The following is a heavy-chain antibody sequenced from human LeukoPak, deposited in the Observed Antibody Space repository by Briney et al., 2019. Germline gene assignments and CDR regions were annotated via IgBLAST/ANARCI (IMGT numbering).Heavy chain of an antibody. Sequence: GGSLRLSCAASGFTFSNYNMHWVRQATGKGLEWVSSIGPAGNTYYPGSVKGRFTISRENAKNSFYLQMNSLGAGDTAVYYCARESGGVVGGMDVWGQGTTVTVSS. CDR1: GFTFSNYN. CDR2: IGPAGNT. CDR3: ARESGGVVGGMDV. D-gene: IGHD3-16*01. J-gene: IGHJ6*02. V-gene: IGHV3-13*01.